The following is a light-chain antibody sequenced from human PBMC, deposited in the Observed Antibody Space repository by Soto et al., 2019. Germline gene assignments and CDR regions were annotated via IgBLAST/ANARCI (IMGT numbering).Light chain of an antibody. CDR3: SSYSSSSTLDVV. CDR2: DVS. V-gene: IGLV2-14*01. CDR1: SSDVGGYNY. J-gene: IGLJ2*01. Sequence: QSALTQPASVSGSPGQSITISCTGTSSDVGGYNYVSWYQQHPCQAPKLMIYDVSNRPSGVSNPFSGSKSANTASLTISGLQAEDEADYYGSSYSSSSTLDVVFGGGTTLTVL.